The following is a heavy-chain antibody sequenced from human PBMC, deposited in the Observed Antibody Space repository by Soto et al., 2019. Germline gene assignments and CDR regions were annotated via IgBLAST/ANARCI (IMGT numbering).Heavy chain of an antibody. J-gene: IGHJ4*02. Sequence: QVQLVQSGAEVKKTGASVKVSCKASGYTFTNYDINWVRQATGRGLEWMGWMNPNSGNTVYAEKFQGRVTMTRDNSISTAYMELSSLTSDDTAVYYCARETATSSSGAGYWGQGTLVTVSS. V-gene: IGHV1-8*01. D-gene: IGHD2-21*02. CDR1: GYTFTNYD. CDR2: MNPNSGNT. CDR3: ARETATSSSGAGY.